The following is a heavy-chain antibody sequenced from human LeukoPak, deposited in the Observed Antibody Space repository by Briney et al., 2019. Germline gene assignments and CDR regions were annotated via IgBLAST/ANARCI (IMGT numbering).Heavy chain of an antibody. CDR1: GFTVRSNY. V-gene: IGHV3-53*01. CDR2: IYGGGSV. CDR3: ARAKRNGFDI. J-gene: IGHJ3*02. Sequence: PGGSLRLSCAASGFTVRSNYMSWVRQAPGKGLEWVSIIYGGGSVFYADSVKGRFTISRDNSKNTLYLQMNSLRAEDTAVYYCARAKRNGFDIWGQGTMVTVSS.